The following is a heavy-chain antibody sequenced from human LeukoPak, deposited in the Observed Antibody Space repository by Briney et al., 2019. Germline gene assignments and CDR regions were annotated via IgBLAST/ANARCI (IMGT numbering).Heavy chain of an antibody. D-gene: IGHD3-10*01. CDR2: ITISTGII. Sequence: GGSLRLSWAASGFTFSDYNMNWVRQAPGKGLEWVAYITISTGIIYYADSVKGRFTISRDNAKNSLYLQMNSLRAEDTALYYCAKAMVRGAPYYFDYWGQGTLVTVSS. V-gene: IGHV3-48*04. J-gene: IGHJ4*02. CDR1: GFTFSDYN. CDR3: AKAMVRGAPYYFDY.